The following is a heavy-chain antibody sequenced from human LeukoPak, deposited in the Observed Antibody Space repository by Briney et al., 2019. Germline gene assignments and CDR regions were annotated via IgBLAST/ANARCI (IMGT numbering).Heavy chain of an antibody. CDR3: ARAPPITRGPFDP. Sequence: ASVKVSCKGSGYTFTGYYMHWVRQAPGQGLEWMGWINPNSGGTIYAQKFQGRVTMTRDTSISTVYMELSRLRSDDTAVYYCARAPPITRGPFDPWGQGTLVTVSS. CDR1: GYTFTGYY. CDR2: INPNSGGT. J-gene: IGHJ5*02. V-gene: IGHV1-2*02. D-gene: IGHD3-10*01.